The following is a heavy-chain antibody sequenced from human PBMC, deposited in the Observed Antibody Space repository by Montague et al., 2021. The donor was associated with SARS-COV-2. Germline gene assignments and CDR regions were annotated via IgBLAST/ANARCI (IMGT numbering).Heavy chain of an antibody. J-gene: IGHJ4*02. Sequence: SETLSLTCTVSGGSISSSIYYWGWIRQPQGKGLEWIGRIYYSGTNYSNPSLQSRVTISVDTSKNQVSLKLSSVTAADTAVYYCAGETYTSGWLQQFDYWGQGTLVTVSS. V-gene: IGHV4-39*01. D-gene: IGHD6-19*01. CDR2: IYYSGTN. CDR1: GGSISSSIYY. CDR3: AGETYTSGWLQQFDY.